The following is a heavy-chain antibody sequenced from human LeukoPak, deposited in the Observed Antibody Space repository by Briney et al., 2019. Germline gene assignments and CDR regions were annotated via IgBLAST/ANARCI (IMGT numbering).Heavy chain of an antibody. Sequence: SQTLSLTCAVSGGSINSGGYSWSWIRQPPGKGLEWIGYIYYTGSTNYNPSLKSRVTISVDTSKNQFSLNLSSVTAADTAVYYCASGGGWNDKFGYWGQGSLVTVSS. CDR2: IYYTGST. J-gene: IGHJ4*02. CDR1: GGSINSGGYS. V-gene: IGHV4-61*08. CDR3: ASGGGWNDKFGY. D-gene: IGHD1-1*01.